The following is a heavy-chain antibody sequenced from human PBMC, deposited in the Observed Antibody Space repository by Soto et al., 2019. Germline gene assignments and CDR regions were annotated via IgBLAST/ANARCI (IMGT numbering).Heavy chain of an antibody. D-gene: IGHD3-10*01. J-gene: IGHJ5*02. Sequence: PSETLSITCTVSGGSISSYYWSWIRQPPGKGLEWIGYIYYSGSTNYNPSLKSRVTISVDTSKNQFSLKLSSVTAADTAVYYCAAVRGVIRWFDPWGQGTLVTVSS. CDR1: GGSISSYY. V-gene: IGHV4-59*12. CDR3: AAVRGVIRWFDP. CDR2: IYYSGST.